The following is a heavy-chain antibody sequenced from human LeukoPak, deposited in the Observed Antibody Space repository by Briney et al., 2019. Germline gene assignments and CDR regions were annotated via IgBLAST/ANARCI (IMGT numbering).Heavy chain of an antibody. D-gene: IGHD2-2*01. CDR3: ARLRYADY. J-gene: IGHJ4*01. CDR1: GFTFSSSW. Sequence: GGSLRLSCAASGFTFSSSWMTWVRQAPGKGLEWVANIKQDGSEKNYVDSVKGRFTISRDNAKNSLYLQMNSLRAEDTAIYYCARLRYADYWGHGTLVTASS. V-gene: IGHV3-7*01. CDR2: IKQDGSEK.